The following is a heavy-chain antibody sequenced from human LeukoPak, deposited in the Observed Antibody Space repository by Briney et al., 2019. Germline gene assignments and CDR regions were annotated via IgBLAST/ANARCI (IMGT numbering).Heavy chain of an antibody. Sequence: PSETLSLTCTVSGDSISSGSYYWSWIRQPAGKGLEWIGRIYTSGSTNYNPSLKSRVTISVDTSKNQFSLKLSSVTAADTAVYYCARDRYSYGSLFDYWGQGTLVTVSS. CDR2: IYTSGST. CDR3: ARDRYSYGSLFDY. CDR1: GDSISSGSYY. J-gene: IGHJ4*02. D-gene: IGHD5-18*01. V-gene: IGHV4-61*02.